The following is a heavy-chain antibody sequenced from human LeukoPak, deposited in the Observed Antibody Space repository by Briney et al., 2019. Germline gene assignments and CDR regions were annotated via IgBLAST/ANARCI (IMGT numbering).Heavy chain of an antibody. CDR1: GFTFRSYS. D-gene: IGHD3-22*01. J-gene: IGHJ3*02. V-gene: IGHV3-21*01. CDR2: ISSSSSYI. Sequence: GGSLRLSCAASGFTFRSYSMNWVRQAPGKGLEWVSSISSSSSYIYYADSVKGRFTISRDNAKNSLYLQMNSLRAEDTAVYYCARDPRGGYYGSSGYLTSDIWGQGTMVTVSS. CDR3: ARDPRGGYYGSSGYLTSDI.